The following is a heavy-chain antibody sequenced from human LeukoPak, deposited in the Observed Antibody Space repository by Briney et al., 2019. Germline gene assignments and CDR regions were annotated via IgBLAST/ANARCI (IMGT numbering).Heavy chain of an antibody. Sequence: GASVKVSCKASGGTFSSYAISWVRQAPGQGLEWMGGIIPIFGTANYAQKFQGRVAITTDESTSTAYMELSSLRSEDTAVYYCARDLSPRRQLDNWGQGTLVTVSS. CDR3: ARDLSPRRQLDN. CDR1: GGTFSSYA. CDR2: IIPIFGTA. J-gene: IGHJ4*02. D-gene: IGHD6-6*01. V-gene: IGHV1-69*05.